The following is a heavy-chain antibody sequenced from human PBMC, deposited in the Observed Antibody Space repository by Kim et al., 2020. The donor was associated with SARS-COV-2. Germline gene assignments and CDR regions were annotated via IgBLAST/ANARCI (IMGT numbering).Heavy chain of an antibody. CDR1: GFTFNTYG. CDR2: ISYGGSKK. Sequence: GGSLRLSCAASGFTFNTYGMSWVRQAPGKGLEWVAVISYGGSKKYYADSVKGRFTISRDNSKNTLYLQMNSLRIEDTAVYYCAKSFSGSYFGYDYWGQGTLVTVSS. J-gene: IGHJ4*02. V-gene: IGHV3-30*18. D-gene: IGHD1-26*01. CDR3: AKSFSGSYFGYDY.